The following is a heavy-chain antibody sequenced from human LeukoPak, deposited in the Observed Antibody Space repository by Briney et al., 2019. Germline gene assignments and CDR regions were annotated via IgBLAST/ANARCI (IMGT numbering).Heavy chain of an antibody. CDR1: GGSISSHY. J-gene: IGHJ6*02. CDR2: IYYSGST. CDR3: ARGFTMVRETHPAGMDV. V-gene: IGHV4-59*11. D-gene: IGHD3-10*01. Sequence: SETLSLTCTVSGGSISSHYWSWIRQPPGKGLEWIGYIYYSGSTNYNPSLKSRVTISVDTSKNQFSLKLSSVTAADTAVYYCARGFTMVRETHPAGMDVWGQGTTVTVSS.